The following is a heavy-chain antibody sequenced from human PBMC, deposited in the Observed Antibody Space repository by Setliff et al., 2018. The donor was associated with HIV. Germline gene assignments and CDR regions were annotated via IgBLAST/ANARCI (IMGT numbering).Heavy chain of an antibody. Sequence: SVKVSCKASGGTFSSYAISWVRQAPGQGLEWMGGIIPIFGTVTYAQKFQGRVTITTDESMTTVYMELSSLRSEDTAVYYCARVRRGCSSHSCPLENWGQGTLVTVSS. V-gene: IGHV1-69*05. CDR2: IIPIFGTV. D-gene: IGHD2-2*01. CDR3: ARVRRGCSSHSCPLEN. CDR1: GGTFSSYA. J-gene: IGHJ4*02.